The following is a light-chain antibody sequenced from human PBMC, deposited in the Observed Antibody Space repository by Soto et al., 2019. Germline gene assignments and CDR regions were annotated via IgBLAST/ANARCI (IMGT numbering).Light chain of an antibody. J-gene: IGKJ4*01. V-gene: IGKV3-11*01. CDR2: DAS. CDR1: QSVSSY. Sequence: EVLLTQSPATLSLSAGERATLSCRASQSVSSYLVGYQQRPGRAPRLLIYDASNRATGIPTRFSGSGSGTDFTLTISTVEPEDVAVYYCQHRNSWPLTFGGGTKVEIK. CDR3: QHRNSWPLT.